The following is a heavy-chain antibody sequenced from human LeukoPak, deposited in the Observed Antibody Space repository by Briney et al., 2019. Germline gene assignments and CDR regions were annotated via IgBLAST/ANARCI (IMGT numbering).Heavy chain of an antibody. D-gene: IGHD3-10*01. CDR2: INPNSGGT. Sequence: ASVKVSCTGSGYMFTSYTISWVRQAPGQGLEWMGWINPNSGGTNYAQKFQGRVTMTKDTSISTAYMELNRLRSDDTAVYYCARDQGGLLGFDYWGQGTLVTVSS. CDR1: GYMFTSYT. V-gene: IGHV1-2*02. CDR3: ARDQGGLLGFDY. J-gene: IGHJ4*02.